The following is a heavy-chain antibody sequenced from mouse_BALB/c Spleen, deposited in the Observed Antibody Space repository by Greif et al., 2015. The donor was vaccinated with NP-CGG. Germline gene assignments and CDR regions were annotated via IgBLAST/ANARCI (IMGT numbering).Heavy chain of an antibody. J-gene: IGHJ4*01. Sequence: EVKLMESGPGLVKPSQTMSLTCTVTGISITTGNYRWSWIRQFPGNKLEWIGYIYYSGTITYNPSLTSRTTITRDTSKNQFFLEMNSLTAEDTATYYCARDRTVYYAMDYWGQGTSVTVSS. CDR2: IYYSGTI. CDR1: GISITTGNYR. D-gene: IGHD1-1*01. V-gene: IGHV3-5*02. CDR3: ARDRTVYYAMDY.